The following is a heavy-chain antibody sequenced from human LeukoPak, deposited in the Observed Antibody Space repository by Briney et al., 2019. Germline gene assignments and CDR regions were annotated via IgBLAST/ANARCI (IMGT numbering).Heavy chain of an antibody. CDR2: IYSGGST. Sequence: RGSLRLSCAASGFTVSSNYMSWVRQAPGKGLEWVSVIYSGGSTYYADSVKGRFTISRDNSKNTLYLQMNSLRAEDTAVYYCARSLNWNYGFDYWGQGALVTVSS. D-gene: IGHD1-7*01. V-gene: IGHV3-66*02. J-gene: IGHJ4*02. CDR1: GFTVSSNY. CDR3: ARSLNWNYGFDY.